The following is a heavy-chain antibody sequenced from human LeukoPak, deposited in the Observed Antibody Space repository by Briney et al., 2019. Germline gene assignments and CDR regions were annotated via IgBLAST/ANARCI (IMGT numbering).Heavy chain of an antibody. CDR2: ISSSGSAI. CDR1: GFTFSDYY. J-gene: IGHJ5*02. V-gene: IGHV3-11*01. D-gene: IGHD6-13*01. Sequence: GGSLRLSCAASGFTFSDYYMSWIRQAPGKGLEWVSYISSSGSAIYYADSVKGRFTISRDNAKNSLYLQMNSLRAEDTAVYYCAKDPSQPENNWFDPWGQGTLVTVSS. CDR3: AKDPSQPENNWFDP.